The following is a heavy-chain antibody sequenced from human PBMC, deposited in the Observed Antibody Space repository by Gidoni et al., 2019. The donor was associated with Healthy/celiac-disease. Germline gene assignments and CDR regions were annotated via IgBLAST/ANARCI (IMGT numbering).Heavy chain of an antibody. CDR2: IYTSGST. Sequence: QVQLQESGPGLVKPSQTLSLTCTVSGGSISSGSYYWSWIRQPAGKGLEWIGRIYTSGSTNYNPSLKSRVTISVDTSKNQFSLKLSSVTAADTAVYYCARGPGDNWGSYAYFDYWGQGTLVTVSS. CDR3: ARGPGDNWGSYAYFDY. CDR1: GGSISSGSYY. V-gene: IGHV4-61*02. D-gene: IGHD7-27*01. J-gene: IGHJ4*02.